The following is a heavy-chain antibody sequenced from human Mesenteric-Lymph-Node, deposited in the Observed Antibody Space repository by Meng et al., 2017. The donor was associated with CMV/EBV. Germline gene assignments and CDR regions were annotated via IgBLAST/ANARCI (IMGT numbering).Heavy chain of an antibody. CDR3: AREIVVVPAAIDY. Sequence: SETLSLTCTVSGGSISSSSYYWGWIRQPPGKGLEWIGSFYYSGSTYYNPSLKSRVTISVDTSKNQFSLKLSSVTAADTAVYYCAREIVVVPAAIDYWGQGTLVTVSS. J-gene: IGHJ4*02. D-gene: IGHD2-2*01. V-gene: IGHV4-39*07. CDR1: GGSISSSSYY. CDR2: FYYSGST.